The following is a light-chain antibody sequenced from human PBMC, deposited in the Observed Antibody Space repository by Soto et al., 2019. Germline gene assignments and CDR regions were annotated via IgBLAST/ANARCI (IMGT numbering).Light chain of an antibody. CDR3: QQRSRWPWT. Sequence: DIVMTQSPLSLPVTPGEPASISCRSSQSLLHSNGDNYLDWYLQKPGQSPRLLIYLGSNRASGVPDRFSGSGSGTDFTLTISSLEPEDFAVYYCQQRSRWPWTFGQGTKVDI. V-gene: IGKV2-28*01. J-gene: IGKJ1*01. CDR2: LGS. CDR1: QSLLHSNGDNY.